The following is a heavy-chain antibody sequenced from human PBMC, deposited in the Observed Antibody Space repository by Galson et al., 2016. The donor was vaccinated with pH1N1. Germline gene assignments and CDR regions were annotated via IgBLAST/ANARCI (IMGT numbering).Heavy chain of an antibody. Sequence: SETLSLTCTVSGGSISDYYWSWIRQHPGKGLEWIGYFYYSGGTNYNTSRKSRITISVDTSRNKLSLRLSSVTAADTAVYYCSIAGYSSNWYGIGALGIWGQGTLVTVSS. V-gene: IGHV4-59*01. CDR3: SIAGYSSNWYGIGALGI. CDR2: FYYSGGT. J-gene: IGHJ3*02. CDR1: GGSISDYY. D-gene: IGHD6-13*01.